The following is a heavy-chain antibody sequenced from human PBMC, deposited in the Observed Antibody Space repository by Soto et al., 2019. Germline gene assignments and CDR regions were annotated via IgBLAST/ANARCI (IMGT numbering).Heavy chain of an antibody. CDR1: GYSISSSNW. CDR3: ARREIQGPIGY. Sequence: QVQLQESGPGLVKPSDTLSLTCAVSGYSISSSNWWGWIRQPPGKGLEWIGYIYYSGTTYYNPSLKSRVTMSVDTSRSQFSLKLTSVTAVDTAVYYCARREIQGPIGYWGRGTLVTVSS. D-gene: IGHD1-26*01. J-gene: IGHJ4*02. V-gene: IGHV4-28*01. CDR2: IYYSGTT.